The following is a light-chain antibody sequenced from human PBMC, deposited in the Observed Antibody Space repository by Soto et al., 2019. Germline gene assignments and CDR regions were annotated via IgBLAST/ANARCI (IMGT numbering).Light chain of an antibody. J-gene: IGLJ3*02. CDR1: TSNIGGNT. CDR3: ATWDDSLSGRV. Sequence: QSVLTQPPSASATPGQRVTISCSGSTSNIGGNTVSWYQQLPGTAPKLLIYKDNQRPSGVPDRFSGSKSGTSASLAISGLRSEDEADYYCATWDDSLSGRVFGGGTQLTVL. V-gene: IGLV1-44*01. CDR2: KDN.